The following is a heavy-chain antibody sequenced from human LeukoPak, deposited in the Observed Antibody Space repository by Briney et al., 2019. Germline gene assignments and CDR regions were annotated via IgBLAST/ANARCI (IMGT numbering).Heavy chain of an antibody. V-gene: IGHV4-34*01. J-gene: IGHJ3*02. D-gene: IGHD3-16*02. CDR2: INHSGST. CDR1: GGSFSGYY. CDR3: ARTYYDYVWGSYRSSMGLGNAFGI. Sequence: SETLSLTCAVYGGSFSGYYWSWIRQPPGKGLEWIGEINHSGSTNYNPSLKSRVTISVDTSKNQFSLKLSSVTAADTAVYYCARTYYDYVWGSYRSSMGLGNAFGIWGQGTMVTVSS.